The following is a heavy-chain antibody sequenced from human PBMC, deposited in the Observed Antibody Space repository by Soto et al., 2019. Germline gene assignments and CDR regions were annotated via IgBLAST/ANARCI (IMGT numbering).Heavy chain of an antibody. CDR1: GGSISSGGYY. J-gene: IGHJ4*02. CDR3: AAYGSGTDKPSTFDG. CDR2: IYYSGST. D-gene: IGHD3-10*01. Sequence: QVQLQESGPGLVKPSQTLSLTCTVSGGSISSGGYYWSWIRQHPGKGLGWIGYIYYSGSTYYNPSLKSRVTISVDTYKNQFSLKLSSVTAADTAVYYCAAYGSGTDKPSTFDGGGQGSLVTVSS. V-gene: IGHV4-31*03.